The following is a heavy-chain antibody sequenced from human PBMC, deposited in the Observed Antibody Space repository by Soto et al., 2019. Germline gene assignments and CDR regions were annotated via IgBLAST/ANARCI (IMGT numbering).Heavy chain of an antibody. D-gene: IGHD2-21*02. V-gene: IGHV3-30*18. Sequence: QVQLVESGGGVVQPGRSLRLSCAASGFTFSSYGMHWVRQAPGKGLEWVAVISYDGSNKYYADSVKGRFTISIDNSKNTLYLQMNSLRAEDTAVYYCAKGSVVVTAANDAFDIWGQGTMVTVSS. J-gene: IGHJ3*02. CDR2: ISYDGSNK. CDR1: GFTFSSYG. CDR3: AKGSVVVTAANDAFDI.